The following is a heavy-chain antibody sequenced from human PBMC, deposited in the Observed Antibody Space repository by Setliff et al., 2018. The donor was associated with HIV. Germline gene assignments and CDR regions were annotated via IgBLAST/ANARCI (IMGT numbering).Heavy chain of an antibody. CDR1: GDSISSGSYY. CDR3: ARESPRNYYYNFWSGYPSYFDY. J-gene: IGHJ4*02. Sequence: SETLSLTCTVSGDSISSGSYYWSWIRQPAGKGLEWIGRIYTSGSTSYNPSLKSRVTISVDTSRNQFSLNLNSVTAADTAVYYCARESPRNYYYNFWSGYPSYFDYWGQGTLVTVSS. CDR2: IYTSGST. V-gene: IGHV4-61*02. D-gene: IGHD3-3*01.